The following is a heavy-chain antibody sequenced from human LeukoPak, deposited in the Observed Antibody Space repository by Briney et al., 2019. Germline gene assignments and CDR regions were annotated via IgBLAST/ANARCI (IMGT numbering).Heavy chain of an antibody. V-gene: IGHV3-48*01. CDR3: ARPTYSSGWAFDY. D-gene: IGHD6-19*01. CDR1: GFTFSDYS. CDR2: ISTGGDTI. Sequence: GGSLRLSCVVSGFTFSDYSMNWVRQPPGKGLEWISYISTGGDTIYYADSVRGRFTISSDNAKKSLYLQMNSLRAEDTAVYYCARPTYSSGWAFDYWGQGTLVTVSS. J-gene: IGHJ4*02.